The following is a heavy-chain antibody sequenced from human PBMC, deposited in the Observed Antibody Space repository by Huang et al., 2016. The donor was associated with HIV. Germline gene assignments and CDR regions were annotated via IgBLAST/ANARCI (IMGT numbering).Heavy chain of an antibody. J-gene: IGHJ4*02. CDR2: IYDSGST. Sequence: QLQLQESGPGLVKPSETLSLTCTVSGGSIRSDNYYWGWIRQPPGKGLEWLWGIYDSGSTYYNPSLKSRVTITVATSKNQFSLKMRSVPAADTAVYYCARLPGSITMIRGVITDPYWGQGTLVTVSS. CDR1: GGSIRSDNYY. CDR3: ARLPGSITMIRGVITDPY. V-gene: IGHV4-39*01. D-gene: IGHD3-10*01.